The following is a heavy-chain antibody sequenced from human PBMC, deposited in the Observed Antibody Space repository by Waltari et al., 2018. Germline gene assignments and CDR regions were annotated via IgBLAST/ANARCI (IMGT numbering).Heavy chain of an antibody. CDR2: VDPEDGET. CDR1: GYTFTDYY. V-gene: IGHV1-69-2*01. J-gene: IGHJ6*03. Sequence: EVQLVQSGAEVKKPGATVKISCKASGYTFTDYYMHWVQQAPGKGLEWMGRVDPEDGETIYAEKFQGRVTITADTSTDTAYMELSSLRSEDTAVYYCAKGGSGSYSMDPYYYYYMDVWGKGTTVTISS. D-gene: IGHD1-26*01. CDR3: AKGGSGSYSMDPYYYYYMDV.